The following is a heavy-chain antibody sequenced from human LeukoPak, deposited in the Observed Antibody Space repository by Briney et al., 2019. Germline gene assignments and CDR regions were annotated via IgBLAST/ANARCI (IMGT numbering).Heavy chain of an antibody. J-gene: IGHJ4*02. CDR3: AGGAPGVVAFDH. Sequence: GGSLRLSCAVSGFSLSSFAMHWVRQAPGKGLEWVTILSSNGRTQNHADSVRGRFTVSRDESTQTVYLQMDSLRREDTAIYYCAGGAPGVVAFDHWGQGALVTVSS. CDR2: LSSNGRTQ. D-gene: IGHD3-22*01. V-gene: IGHV3-30*04. CDR1: GFSLSSFA.